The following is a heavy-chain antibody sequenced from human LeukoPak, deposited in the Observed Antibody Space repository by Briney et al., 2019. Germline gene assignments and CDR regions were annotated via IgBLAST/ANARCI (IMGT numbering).Heavy chain of an antibody. CDR3: ARYYYGSGSSYNFASLDP. Sequence: KASETLSLTCTVSGGSMSSQYWSWIRQPPGKGLEGIGNVYYSGSPNYNPSLKRRVNISVDTSKNQFSLKLSSVTAADTAVYYCARYYYGSGSSYNFASLDPWGQGALVTASS. D-gene: IGHD3-10*01. J-gene: IGHJ5*02. CDR2: VYYSGSP. V-gene: IGHV4-59*11. CDR1: GGSMSSQY.